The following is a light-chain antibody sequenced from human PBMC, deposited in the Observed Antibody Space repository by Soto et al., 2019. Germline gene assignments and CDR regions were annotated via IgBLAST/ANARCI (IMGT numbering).Light chain of an antibody. CDR2: GAS. J-gene: IGKJ1*01. Sequence: IVMTKAPATQSVSPGERATLSCRASQSVSSNLAWYQQKPGQAPRLLIYGASTRATGIPARFSGSGSGTEFTLTISSLQSEDFAIYFCQQYNNWPPDRTFGQGTKVEIK. V-gene: IGKV3-15*01. CDR1: QSVSSN. CDR3: QQYNNWPPDRT.